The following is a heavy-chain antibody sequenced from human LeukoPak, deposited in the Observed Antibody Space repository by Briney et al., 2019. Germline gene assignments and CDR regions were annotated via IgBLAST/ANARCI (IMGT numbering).Heavy chain of an antibody. CDR3: ARELGYCSGGSCYGDY. Sequence: QPGGSLRLSCTASGFTFSIYWKSWARQAPGKGVEWVANIKQCSSYTYYVDSMKGRFTISRDNAKNSLYLQMNSLRAEDTAVYYCARELGYCSGGSCYGDYWGQGTLVTVSS. CDR1: GFTFSIYW. D-gene: IGHD2-15*01. CDR2: IKQCSSYT. J-gene: IGHJ4*02. V-gene: IGHV3-7*01.